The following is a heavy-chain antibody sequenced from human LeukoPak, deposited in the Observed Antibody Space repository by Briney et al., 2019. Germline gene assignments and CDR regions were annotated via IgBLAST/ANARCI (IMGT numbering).Heavy chain of an antibody. Sequence: GASVKVSCKSVGYTFTDNYIQWVRQAPGQGLEWMGWIPPNRGDANYGQKFQGRVTMTRDTSISTAYLELSRLTSDDTAVYYCARETSESFATWGQETLVTVSS. J-gene: IGHJ5*02. CDR2: IPPNRGDA. CDR3: ARETSESFAT. V-gene: IGHV1-2*02. CDR1: GYTFTDNY. D-gene: IGHD1-26*01.